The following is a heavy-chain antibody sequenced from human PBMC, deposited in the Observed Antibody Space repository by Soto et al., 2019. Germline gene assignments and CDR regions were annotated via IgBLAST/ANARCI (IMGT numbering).Heavy chain of an antibody. CDR2: ISYDGSNK. CDR3: AKDRDSSSWYALFYYYYGMDV. V-gene: IGHV3-30*18. J-gene: IGHJ6*02. D-gene: IGHD6-13*01. CDR1: GFTFSSYG. Sequence: SCAASGFTFSSYGMHWVRQAPGKGLEWVAVISYDGSNKYYADSVKGRFTISRDNSKNTLYLQMNSLRAEDTAVYYCAKDRDSSSWYALFYYYYGMDVWGQGTTVTVSS.